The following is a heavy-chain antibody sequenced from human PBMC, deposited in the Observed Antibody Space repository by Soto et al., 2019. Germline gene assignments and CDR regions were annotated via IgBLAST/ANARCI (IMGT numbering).Heavy chain of an antibody. CDR2: ISGYNGNT. CDR1: GYTFSNYG. CDR3: AREGQLGY. Sequence: QVQLVQSGAEVKKPGASVKVSCQASGYTFSNYGFSWVRQAPGQGLEWMGWISGYNGNTNYAERLQGRVTMTTDTATSTAYMELKSLRYDDTAVYYCAREGQLGYWGQGAPVTVSS. D-gene: IGHD6-6*01. J-gene: IGHJ4*02. V-gene: IGHV1-18*01.